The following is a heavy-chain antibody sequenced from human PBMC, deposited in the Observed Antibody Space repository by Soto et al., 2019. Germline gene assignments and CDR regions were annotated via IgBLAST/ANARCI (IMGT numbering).Heavy chain of an antibody. CDR3: GRHAPHHDWLDP. Sequence: SETLSLTCTVSGDSFTSSNYYWGWIRQPPGKGLEWIAIVNYSGLTYYNPSLKSRVTISADTSKNQFSLKLSSVTAADTARYYCGRHAPHHDWLDPWGPGTLVTVSS. V-gene: IGHV4-39*01. J-gene: IGHJ5*02. CDR1: GDSFTSSNYY. CDR2: VNYSGLT.